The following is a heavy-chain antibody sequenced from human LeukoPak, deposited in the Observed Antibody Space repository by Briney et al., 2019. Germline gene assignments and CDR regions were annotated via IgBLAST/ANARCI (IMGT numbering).Heavy chain of an antibody. CDR1: GGSISSCY. CDR3: ARHTYGYSYVAAFDI. CDR2: IYYSGST. D-gene: IGHD5-18*01. J-gene: IGHJ3*02. Sequence: PLETLSLTGTVSGGSISSCYWSWIRQPPGKVLEWMRYIYYSGSTNYNPSLKSRVTISVDTSKNQFSLKLSSVTAADTAVYYCARHTYGYSYVAAFDIWGQGTMVTVSS. V-gene: IGHV4-59*08.